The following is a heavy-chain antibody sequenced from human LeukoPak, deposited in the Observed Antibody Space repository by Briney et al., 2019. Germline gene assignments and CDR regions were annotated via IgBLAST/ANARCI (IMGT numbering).Heavy chain of an antibody. CDR1: GFTFSNYA. D-gene: IGHD3-10*01. CDR3: ARDFGY. CDR2: ISVDGSAT. J-gene: IGHJ4*02. V-gene: IGHV3-30*04. Sequence: GGSLRLSCAASGFTFSNYAMNWIRQSPVKGLQWLAAISVDGSATNYADSVKGRFTISRDNSRNTLYLEMDSLRPEDTAVCYCARDFGYWGQGTLVTVSS.